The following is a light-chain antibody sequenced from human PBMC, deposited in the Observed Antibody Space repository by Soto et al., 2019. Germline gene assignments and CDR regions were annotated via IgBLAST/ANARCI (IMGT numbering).Light chain of an antibody. V-gene: IGKV3-15*01. J-gene: IGKJ1*01. CDR2: GAS. CDR3: QQYNTWTWT. Sequence: EIVMTQSPATLSMSPGERVTLSCRASQSVGTNVAWFQQKPGQPPRLLMYGASTWASGIPVRFSGSGSGTDFTLTISSLQSEDFAIYYCQQYNTWTWTFGQGTKVDIK. CDR1: QSVGTN.